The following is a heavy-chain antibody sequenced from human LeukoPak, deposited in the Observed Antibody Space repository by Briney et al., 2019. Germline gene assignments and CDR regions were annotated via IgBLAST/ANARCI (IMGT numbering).Heavy chain of an antibody. V-gene: IGHV4-34*01. Sequence: SETLSLTCTVSGGSISGYYWSWIRQPPGKGLEWIGEINHSGSTNYNPSLKSRVTISVDTSKNQFSLKLSSVTAADTAVYYCARPGWGSSSSGYMDVWGKGTTVTASS. CDR3: ARPGWGSSSSGYMDV. CDR1: GGSISGYY. J-gene: IGHJ6*03. CDR2: INHSGST. D-gene: IGHD6-6*01.